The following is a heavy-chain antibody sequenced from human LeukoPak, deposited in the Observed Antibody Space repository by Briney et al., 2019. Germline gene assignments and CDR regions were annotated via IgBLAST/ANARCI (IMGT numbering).Heavy chain of an antibody. CDR1: GFSFSDYW. CDR2: IKQDGSEK. Sequence: GGSLRLSCAASGFSFSDYWMSWVRQAPGKGLEWVANIKQDGSEKDYVDSVKGRFTISRDNAKNSLYLQMNSLRAEDTAVYYCARLLVPAAALFDYWGQGTLVTVSS. D-gene: IGHD2-2*01. V-gene: IGHV3-7*01. J-gene: IGHJ4*02. CDR3: ARLLVPAAALFDY.